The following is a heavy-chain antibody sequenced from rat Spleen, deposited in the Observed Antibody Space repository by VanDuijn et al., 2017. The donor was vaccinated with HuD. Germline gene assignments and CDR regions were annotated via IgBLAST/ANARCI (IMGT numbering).Heavy chain of an antibody. D-gene: IGHD1-9*01. CDR1: GFTFSSHG. CDR2: ISTGGDTT. Sequence: EVQLVESGGGLVQPGRSLKLSCAASGFTFSSHGMAWVRQTPTKGLEWVASISTGGDTTHYRHSVKGRFTISRDNAKSTLYLQMDSLRSEDTATYYCARPYTMGRTGVMDAWGQGASVTVSS. V-gene: IGHV5S13*01. CDR3: ARPYTMGRTGVMDA. J-gene: IGHJ4*01.